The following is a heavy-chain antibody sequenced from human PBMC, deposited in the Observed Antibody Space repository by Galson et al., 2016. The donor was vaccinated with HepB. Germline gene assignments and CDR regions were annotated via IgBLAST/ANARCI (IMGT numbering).Heavy chain of an antibody. Sequence: PALVKPTQDLTLTCSFSGFSLDTPSMRVSWIRQPPGKALEWIARIDWDDDKRYSPSLNDRLTITKDTSKNQVVLTMTNMDPVDTATYYCAHTGVDTTMAGDYWGQGTLVTVSS. CDR1: GFSLDTPSMR. V-gene: IGHV2-5*08. D-gene: IGHD5-18*01. CDR2: IDWDDDK. J-gene: IGHJ4*02. CDR3: AHTGVDTTMAGDY.